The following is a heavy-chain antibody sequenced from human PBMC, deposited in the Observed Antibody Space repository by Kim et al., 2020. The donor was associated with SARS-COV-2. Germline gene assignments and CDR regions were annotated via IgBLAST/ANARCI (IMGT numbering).Heavy chain of an antibody. CDR1: GGTFSSYA. Sequence: SVKVSCKASGGTFSSYAISWVRQAPGQGLEWMGRIIAIIGIANYAEKFQGRVTITADKSTSTAYMELSSLRSEDTAVYYCARVSWRVIGGYNWFDPWGQETLVTVSS. D-gene: IGHD3-22*01. V-gene: IGHV1-69*04. CDR3: ARVSWRVIGGYNWFDP. CDR2: IIAIIGIA. J-gene: IGHJ5*02.